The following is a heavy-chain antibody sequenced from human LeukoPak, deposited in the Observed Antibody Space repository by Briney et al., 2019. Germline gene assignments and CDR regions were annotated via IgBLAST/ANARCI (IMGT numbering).Heavy chain of an antibody. V-gene: IGHV3-23*01. D-gene: IGHD2-15*01. CDR1: GFTFSSYA. CDR3: AQQLGYCSGGTCYFTY. CDR2: ISNSGGDT. Sequence: GGSLRLSCADSGFTFSSYAMSWVRQAPGKGLEWVAAISNSGGDTFYSDSGKGRFTIARDNSKNTLYLQMNSLRVDDTAVYYCAQQLGYCSGGTCYFTYWGQGTLVTVSS. J-gene: IGHJ1*01.